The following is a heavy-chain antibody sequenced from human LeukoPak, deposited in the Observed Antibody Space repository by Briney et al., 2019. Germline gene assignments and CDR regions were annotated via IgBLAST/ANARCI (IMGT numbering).Heavy chain of an antibody. CDR3: SYNMDV. Sequence: PGGSLRLSCAASGFSFTNTWMNWVRQAPGKGLEWVGRKGKSDGGTTHYAAPVKGRFTISRDDSKNMPFLQMNTLKTEDTAMYYCSYNMDVWGPGATVTVSS. V-gene: IGHV3-15*06. CDR1: GFSFTNTW. D-gene: IGHD1-1*01. J-gene: IGHJ6*02. CDR2: KGKSDGGTT.